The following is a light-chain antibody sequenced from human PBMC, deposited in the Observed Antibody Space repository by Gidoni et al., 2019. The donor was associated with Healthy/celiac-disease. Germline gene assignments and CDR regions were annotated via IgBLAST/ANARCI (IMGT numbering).Light chain of an antibody. V-gene: IGKV1-39*01. CDR2: AAS. Sequence: DIQMTQSPSSLSASVGDRVTITCRASQSISSYLNWYQQKPGKAPKLLIYAASSLQSGVPSRFSGSVSGTDVTLTISSLQPEDVATYYCQQSYSTPPTFGQGTKVEIK. J-gene: IGKJ1*01. CDR3: QQSYSTPPT. CDR1: QSISSY.